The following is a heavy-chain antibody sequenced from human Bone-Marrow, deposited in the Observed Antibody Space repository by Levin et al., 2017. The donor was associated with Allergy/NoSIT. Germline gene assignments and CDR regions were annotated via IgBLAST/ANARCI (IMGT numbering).Heavy chain of an antibody. CDR3: ASQWLAEFDY. V-gene: IGHV4-59*01. Sequence: GSLRLSCTVSGGSISSYYWSWIRQSPGKGLEWIGCIYSSGDTNFNPSLKSRVTMSVDTSKNQFSLEMTSVTAADTAVYYCASQWLAEFDYWGQGTVVTVSS. J-gene: IGHJ4*02. CDR2: IYSSGDT. D-gene: IGHD6-19*01. CDR1: GGSISSYY.